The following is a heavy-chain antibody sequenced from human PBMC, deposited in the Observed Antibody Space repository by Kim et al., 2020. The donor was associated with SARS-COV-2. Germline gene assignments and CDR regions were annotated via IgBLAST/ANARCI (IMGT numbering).Heavy chain of an antibody. D-gene: IGHD3-3*01. V-gene: IGHV4-59*08. J-gene: IGHJ4*02. CDR2: VHYSGNT. CDR3: ASWSGYYPFDY. Sequence: SETLSLTCSVSGGSISSYFWSWIRQPPGKGLEWIGYVHYSGNTNHNPSLKSRVTISVDTSKNQFSLKLSSVTAADTAVYYCASWSGYYPFDYWGQGTLVTVSS. CDR1: GGSISSYF.